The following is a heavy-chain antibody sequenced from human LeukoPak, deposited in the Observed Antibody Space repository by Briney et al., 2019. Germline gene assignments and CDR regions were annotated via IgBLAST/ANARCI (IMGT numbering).Heavy chain of an antibody. CDR2: IIPIFGTA. CDR1: GGTFSSYA. J-gene: IGHJ6*03. Sequence: GASVKVSCKASGGTFSSYAISWVRQAPGQGLEWMGGIIPIFGTANYAQKFQGRVTITTDESTSTAYMELSSLRSEDTAVYYCARGRRSSSNYYYYYMDVWGKGTTVTVSS. D-gene: IGHD6-6*01. CDR3: ARGRRSSSNYYYYYMDV. V-gene: IGHV1-69*05.